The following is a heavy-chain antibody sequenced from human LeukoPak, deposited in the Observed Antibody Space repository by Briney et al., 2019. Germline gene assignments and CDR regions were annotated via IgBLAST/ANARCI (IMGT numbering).Heavy chain of an antibody. Sequence: GESVKISCKGSGYSFTSYWIGWVRQMPGKGLEWMGIIYPGDSDTRYSPSFQGHVTISADKSISTASLQWSSLKASDTAMYYCARQKYYYGSGSRHPFDYWGQGTLVTVSS. CDR3: ARQKYYYGSGSRHPFDY. CDR2: IYPGDSDT. V-gene: IGHV5-51*01. D-gene: IGHD3-10*01. CDR1: GYSFTSYW. J-gene: IGHJ4*02.